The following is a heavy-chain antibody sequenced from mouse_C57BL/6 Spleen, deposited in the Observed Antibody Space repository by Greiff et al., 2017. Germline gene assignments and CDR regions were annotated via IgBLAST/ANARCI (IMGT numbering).Heavy chain of an antibody. D-gene: IGHD1-1*01. CDR1: GYAFSSSW. V-gene: IGHV1-82*01. Sequence: VQLQQSGPELVKPGASVKISCKASGYAFSSSWLNWVKQRPGKGLEWIGRISPGDGDTNYNGKFKGKATLTADKSSSTACMQLSSLTSEDSAVYFCARSVYYYGSSYGYFDVWGTGTTVTVSS. CDR2: ISPGDGDT. J-gene: IGHJ1*03. CDR3: ARSVYYYGSSYGYFDV.